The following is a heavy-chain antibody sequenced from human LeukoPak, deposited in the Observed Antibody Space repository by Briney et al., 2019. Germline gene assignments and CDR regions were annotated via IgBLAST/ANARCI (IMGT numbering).Heavy chain of an antibody. J-gene: IGHJ4*02. CDR3: AKVLPNSDTYGRYYFDY. CDR1: GFTFRSYA. Sequence: GGSLRLSCAASGFTFRSYAMSWVRQAPGKGLEWVSGISASGGSTYYADSVKGRFTISRDNSKNTLYLRMNSLRAEDTAVYYCAKVLPNSDTYGRYYFDYWGQGTLVTVSS. V-gene: IGHV3-23*01. CDR2: ISASGGST. D-gene: IGHD1-26*01.